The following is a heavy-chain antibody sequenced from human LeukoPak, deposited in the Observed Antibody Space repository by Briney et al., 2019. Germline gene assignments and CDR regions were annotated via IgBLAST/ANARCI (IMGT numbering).Heavy chain of an antibody. CDR3: ARDCSAAYYYGSGYNWFDP. D-gene: IGHD3-10*01. Sequence: SETLSLTCTVSGGSISSYYWSWIRQPAGKGLEWIGRIYTSGSTNYNPSLKSRVTMSVDTSKNQFSLKLSSVTAADTAVYYCARDCSAAYYYGSGYNWFDPWGQGTLVTVSS. CDR2: IYTSGST. CDR1: GGSISSYY. J-gene: IGHJ5*02. V-gene: IGHV4-4*07.